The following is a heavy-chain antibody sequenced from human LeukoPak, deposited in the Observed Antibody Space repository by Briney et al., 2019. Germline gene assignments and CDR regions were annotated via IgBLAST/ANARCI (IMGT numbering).Heavy chain of an antibody. D-gene: IGHD5-18*01. V-gene: IGHV3-66*01. CDR1: GITFSTYW. CDR3: ARAWDTTVVTLRLYY. CDR2: IYSGGST. Sequence: PGGSLRLSCAGSGITFSTYWMHWVRQAPGKGLEWVSVIYSGGSTFYADSVKGRFTISRDNSQNTLYLQMNSLRAEDTAVYYCARAWDTTVVTLRLYYWGQGTLVTVSS. J-gene: IGHJ4*02.